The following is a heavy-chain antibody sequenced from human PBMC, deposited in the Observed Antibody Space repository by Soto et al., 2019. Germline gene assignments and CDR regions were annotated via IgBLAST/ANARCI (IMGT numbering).Heavy chain of an antibody. V-gene: IGHV3-23*01. CDR3: AKRGGDYDSRYHYYMDV. D-gene: IGHD3-16*01. CDR1: GFTFSSYA. CDR2: IRGSGSSA. J-gene: IGHJ6*03. Sequence: SGGSLRLSCAASGFTFSSYAMNWVRQSPGKGLEWVGSIRGSGSSAYYPDSVEGRFTISRDNSKNTLYLQMNSLRAEDTAVYYCAKRGGDYDSRYHYYMDVWGKGTTVTVS.